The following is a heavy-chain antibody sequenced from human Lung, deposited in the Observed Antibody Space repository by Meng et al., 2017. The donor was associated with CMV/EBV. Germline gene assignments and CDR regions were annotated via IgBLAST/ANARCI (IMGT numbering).Heavy chain of an antibody. V-gene: IGHV3-9*01. CDR1: GLTVADYA. J-gene: IGHJ6*02. CDR2: TSWNSGSI. Sequence: GGSLTLXCAASGLTVADYAMHWVRQAPGNGLEWVSGTSWNSGSIGYADSVKGRFTISRDNAKNSLYLQMNSLRAEDTALYYCAKDIRGRTYYYYGMDVWGQGTXVTVSS. CDR3: AKDIRGRTYYYYGMDV.